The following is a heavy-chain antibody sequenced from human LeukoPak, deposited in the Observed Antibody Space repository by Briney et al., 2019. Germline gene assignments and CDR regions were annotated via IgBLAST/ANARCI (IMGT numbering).Heavy chain of an antibody. V-gene: IGHV4-39*01. CDR2: IYYSGSP. D-gene: IGHD1-1*01. CDR3: ARRVGTTFIAWFDP. CDR1: GGSISSSSSY. Sequence: SETLSLTCTVSGGSISSSSSYWGWIRQPPGKGLEWIGSIYYSGSPYYNPSLKSRVTISVDTSKNQFSLKLSSVTAADTAVYYCARRVGTTFIAWFDPWGQGTLVTVSS. J-gene: IGHJ5*02.